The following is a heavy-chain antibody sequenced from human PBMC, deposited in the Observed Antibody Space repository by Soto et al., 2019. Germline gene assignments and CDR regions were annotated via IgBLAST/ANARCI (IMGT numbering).Heavy chain of an antibody. J-gene: IGHJ4*02. Sequence: GGSLRLSCAASGFTFSSYAMSWVRQAPGKGLEWVSAISGSGGSTYYADSVKGRFTISRDNSKNTLYLQMNSLRAEDTAVYYCAKDAGGYCSGGSCYSSSDYWGQGTLVTVSS. V-gene: IGHV3-23*01. CDR3: AKDAGGYCSGGSCYSSSDY. CDR2: ISGSGGST. CDR1: GFTFSSYA. D-gene: IGHD2-15*01.